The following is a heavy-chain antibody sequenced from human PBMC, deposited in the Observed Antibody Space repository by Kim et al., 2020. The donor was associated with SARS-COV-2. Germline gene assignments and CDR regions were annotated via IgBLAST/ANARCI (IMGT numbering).Heavy chain of an antibody. CDR2: ISSSSSYT. CDR1: GFTFSSYS. J-gene: IGHJ5*02. V-gene: IGHV3-21*01. Sequence: GGSLRLSCAASGFTFSSYSMNWVRQAPGKGLEWVSSISSSSSYTYYADSVKGRFTISRDNAKNSLYLQMNSLRAEDTAVYYCARDVVVVAPGWFDPWGQG. CDR3: ARDVVVVAPGWFDP. D-gene: IGHD2-15*01.